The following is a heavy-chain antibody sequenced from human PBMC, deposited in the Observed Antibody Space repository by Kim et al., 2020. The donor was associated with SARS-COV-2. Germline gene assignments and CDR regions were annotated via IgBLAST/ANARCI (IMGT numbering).Heavy chain of an antibody. CDR1: GGCISSGGYY. CDR3: ARGILITIFGVVAHRDY. D-gene: IGHD3-3*01. Sequence: SETLSLTCTVSGGCISSGGYYWSWIRQHPGKGLEWIGYIYYSGSTYYNPSLKSRVTISVDTSKNQFSLMLSSVTAADTAVYYCARGILITIFGVVAHRDYSGQGTLVTVSS. J-gene: IGHJ4*02. V-gene: IGHV4-31*03. CDR2: IYYSGST.